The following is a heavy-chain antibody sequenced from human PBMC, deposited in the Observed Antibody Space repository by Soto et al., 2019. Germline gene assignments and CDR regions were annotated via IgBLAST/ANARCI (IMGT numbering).Heavy chain of an antibody. V-gene: IGHV1-18*01. J-gene: IGHJ6*02. D-gene: IGHD3-22*01. Sequence: ASVKVSCKASGYTFTSYGISWARQAPGQGLEWMGWISAYNGNTNYAQKLQGRVTMTTDTSTSTAYMELRSLRSDDTTVYYCARVSPYDSSGYYWRTYYYYGMDVWGQGTTVTVSS. CDR3: ARVSPYDSSGYYWRTYYYYGMDV. CDR2: ISAYNGNT. CDR1: GYTFTSYG.